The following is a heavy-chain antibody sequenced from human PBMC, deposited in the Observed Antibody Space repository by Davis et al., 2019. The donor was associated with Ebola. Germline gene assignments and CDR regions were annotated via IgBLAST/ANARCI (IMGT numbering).Heavy chain of an antibody. V-gene: IGHV3-74*01. CDR1: GFTFSSYW. Sequence: GESLKISCAASGFTFSSYWMHWVRQAPGKGLVWVSRINSDGSSTSYADSVKGRFTISRDNAKNTLYLQMNSLRAEDTALYYCAKEWGYYGMDVWGQGTTVTVSS. CDR3: AKEWGYYGMDV. D-gene: IGHD7-27*01. CDR2: INSDGSST. J-gene: IGHJ6*02.